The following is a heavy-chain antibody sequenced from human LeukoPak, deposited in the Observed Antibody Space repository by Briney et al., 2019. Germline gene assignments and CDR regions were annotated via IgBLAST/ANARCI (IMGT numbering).Heavy chain of an antibody. J-gene: IGHJ4*02. CDR3: AKAPPFELWFGELLSYFDY. CDR2: ISNGGTNT. CDR1: GFTFSNYG. V-gene: IGHV3-23*01. D-gene: IGHD3-10*01. Sequence: GGSLRLSCAASGFTFSNYGMTWVRQAPGRGLEWVSGISNGGTNTYYTDSVKGRFTISRDNSRNTLYLQMNSLRAEDTAVYYCAKAPPFELWFGELLSYFDYWGQGTLVTVSS.